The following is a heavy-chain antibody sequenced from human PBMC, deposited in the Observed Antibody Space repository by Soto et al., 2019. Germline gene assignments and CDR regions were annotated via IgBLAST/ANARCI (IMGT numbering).Heavy chain of an antibody. CDR3: VKDKGAAAGFDY. CDR2: ISYEGSEK. CDR1: GFTFSNNG. V-gene: IGHV3-30*18. Sequence: QVHLVESGGGVVQPGRSLRLSCAASGFTFSNNGMHWVRQAPGKGLEWMGVISYEGSEKYYAGSVKGRFTISRDNSKNTLYLQMDTLIAEDTAIYYCVKDKGAAAGFDYWGQGIRVTVSS. J-gene: IGHJ4*02. D-gene: IGHD6-13*01.